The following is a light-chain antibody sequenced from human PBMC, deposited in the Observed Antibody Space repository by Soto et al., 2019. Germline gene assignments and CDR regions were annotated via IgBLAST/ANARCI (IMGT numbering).Light chain of an antibody. V-gene: IGLV2-14*01. CDR2: DVS. Sequence: QSALTQPASVSGSPGQSITISCTGTSSDVGGYNYVSWYQQHPGKAPKLMIYDVSNRPSGVSNRFSGSKSGNTASLTISGLQAEDEADYYCGSYTSSTTWVFGGGTQLTVL. CDR1: SSDVGGYNY. CDR3: GSYTSSTTWV. J-gene: IGLJ3*02.